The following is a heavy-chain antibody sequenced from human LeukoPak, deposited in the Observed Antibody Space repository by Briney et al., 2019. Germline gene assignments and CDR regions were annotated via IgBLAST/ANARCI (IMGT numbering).Heavy chain of an antibody. J-gene: IGHJ4*02. CDR1: GGTFSSYA. Sequence: ASVKVSCKASGGTFSSYAISWVRQAPGQGLEWMGGIIPIFGTANYAQKFQGRVTITTDESTSTAYMELSSLRSEDTAVYYCARGGLELRSLDYWGQGTLVTVSS. V-gene: IGHV1-69*05. D-gene: IGHD1-7*01. CDR3: ARGGLELRSLDY. CDR2: IIPIFGTA.